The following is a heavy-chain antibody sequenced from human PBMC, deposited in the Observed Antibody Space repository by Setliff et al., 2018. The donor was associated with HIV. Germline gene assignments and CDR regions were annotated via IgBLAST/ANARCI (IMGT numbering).Heavy chain of an antibody. CDR2: IYSGGST. J-gene: IGHJ3*02. Sequence: GGSLRLSCAASGFTVSSNYMSWVRQAPGKGLEWVSIIYSGGSTYHADSVNGRFTISRDNSKNTLYLQMNSLRAEDTAVYYCARITMVRGVIRNDAFDIWGQGTMVTVSS. D-gene: IGHD3-10*01. CDR3: ARITMVRGVIRNDAFDI. V-gene: IGHV3-66*02. CDR1: GFTVSSNY.